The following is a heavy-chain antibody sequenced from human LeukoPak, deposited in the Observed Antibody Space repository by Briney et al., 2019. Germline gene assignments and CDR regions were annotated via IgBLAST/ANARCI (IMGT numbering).Heavy chain of an antibody. CDR3: ARDKSSYSSGCFPAEKYYFDY. Sequence: ASVKVSCKASGYTFTGYYMHWVRQAPGQGLEWMGWINPNSGGTNYAQKFQGRVTMTRDTSISTAYMELSSLRSEDTAVYYCARDKSSYSSGCFPAEKYYFDYWGQGTLVTGSS. J-gene: IGHJ4*02. CDR2: INPNSGGT. V-gene: IGHV1-2*02. CDR1: GYTFTGYY. D-gene: IGHD6-25*01.